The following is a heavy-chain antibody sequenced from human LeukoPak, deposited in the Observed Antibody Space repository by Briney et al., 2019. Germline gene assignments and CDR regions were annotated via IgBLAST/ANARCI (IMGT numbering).Heavy chain of an antibody. CDR2: INDGGGST. CDR3: AKPGGNYYFDC. D-gene: IGHD4-23*01. J-gene: IGHJ4*02. V-gene: IGHV3-23*01. Sequence: PGGSLRLSCAASGFTFSSYMMSWVRQAPGKGLEWVAAINDGGGSTYYADSVKARFTISRDNSKNTLYLYMNSLGTEDTAVYYCAKPGGNYYFDCWGQGTLVTVSS. CDR1: GFTFSSYM.